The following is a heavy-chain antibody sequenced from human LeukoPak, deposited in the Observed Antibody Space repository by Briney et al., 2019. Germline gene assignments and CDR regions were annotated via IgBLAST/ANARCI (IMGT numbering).Heavy chain of an antibody. J-gene: IGHJ4*02. D-gene: IGHD1-26*01. Sequence: SETLSLTCTVSGGSPNSGNYCWSWIWQPAGKGLEWLGRMCSGGTAHYHPPLKTRVTISLDTSKNQFSLNLTSVTAADTALYYCARERAYAGTYSYFDYWGQGVLVTVSS. CDR1: GGSPNSGNYC. V-gene: IGHV4-61*02. CDR2: MCSGGTA. CDR3: ARERAYAGTYSYFDY.